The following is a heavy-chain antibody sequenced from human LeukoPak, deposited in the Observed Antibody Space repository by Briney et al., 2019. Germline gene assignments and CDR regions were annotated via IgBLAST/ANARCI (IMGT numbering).Heavy chain of an antibody. D-gene: IGHD6-13*01. CDR2: INPHSGGA. V-gene: IGHV1-2*02. J-gene: IGHJ4*02. CDR1: GYTFTGYY. Sequence: ASVKVSCKASGYTFTGYYMHWVRQAPGQGPEWMGSINPHSGGANYAQKFQGRVAMTRDTSISTAYVELSSLRSDDTAVYYCARRSGYSSNWLDFWGQGTLVTVSS. CDR3: ARRSGYSSNWLDF.